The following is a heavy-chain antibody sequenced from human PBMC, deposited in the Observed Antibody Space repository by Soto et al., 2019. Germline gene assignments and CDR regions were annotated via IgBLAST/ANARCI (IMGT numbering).Heavy chain of an antibody. CDR3: ARPLQGLGHPDWFDP. Sequence: GASVKVSCQASGYTFTSYGISWVRQAPGQGLEWMGWISAYNGNTNYAQKLQGRVTMTTDTSTSTAYMELRSLRSDDTAVYYCARPLQGLGHPDWFDPWGQGTLVTVSS. J-gene: IGHJ5*02. V-gene: IGHV1-18*01. CDR1: GYTFTSYG. D-gene: IGHD3-10*01. CDR2: ISAYNGNT.